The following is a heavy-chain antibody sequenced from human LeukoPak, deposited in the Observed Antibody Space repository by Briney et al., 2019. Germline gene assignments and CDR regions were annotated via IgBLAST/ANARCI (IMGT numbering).Heavy chain of an antibody. D-gene: IGHD2-15*01. CDR3: ARHPFATPFDH. CDR1: GGSISSFY. Sequence: SETLSLTCAVSGGSISSFYWSWIRQPPGKGLEWIGYVFYTGDTNSNPSLKSRVTMSLDTSKNQLSLRRTSVTAADTAVYYCARHPFATPFDHWGRGTLVTVSS. J-gene: IGHJ4*02. V-gene: IGHV4-59*08. CDR2: VFYTGDT.